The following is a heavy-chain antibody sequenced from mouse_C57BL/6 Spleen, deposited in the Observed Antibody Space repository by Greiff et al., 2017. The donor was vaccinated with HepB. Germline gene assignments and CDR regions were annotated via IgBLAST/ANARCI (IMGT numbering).Heavy chain of an antibody. V-gene: IGHV1-59*01. D-gene: IGHD1-1*01. CDR2: IDPSDSYT. J-gene: IGHJ2*01. CDR1: GYTFTSYW. CDR3: ARGIFITTVVATPDY. Sequence: QVQLQQPGAELVRPGTSVKLSCKASGYTFTSYWMHWVKQRPGQGLEWIGVIDPSDSYTNYNQKFKGKATLTVDTSSSTAYMQLSSLTSEDSAVYYCARGIFITTVVATPDYWGQGTTLTVSS.